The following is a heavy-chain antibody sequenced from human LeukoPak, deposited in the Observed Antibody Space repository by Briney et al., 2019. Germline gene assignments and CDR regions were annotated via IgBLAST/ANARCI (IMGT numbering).Heavy chain of an antibody. CDR1: GYSVTGHY. V-gene: IGHV1-2*02. Sequence: ASVKVSCKASGYSVTGHYMHWVRQAPGQGLEWMGWINPNSGGTNYAQKFQGRVTMTRDTSSGTAYMELSRLRSDDTAVYYCGRGGGTVFGVLNDWGQGTLVTVSS. D-gene: IGHD3-3*01. CDR3: GRGGGTVFGVLND. J-gene: IGHJ4*02. CDR2: INPNSGGT.